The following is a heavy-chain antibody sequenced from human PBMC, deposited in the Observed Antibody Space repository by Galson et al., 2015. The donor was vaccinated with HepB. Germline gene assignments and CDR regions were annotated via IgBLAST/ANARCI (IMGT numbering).Heavy chain of an antibody. V-gene: IGHV3-48*02. CDR2: ISSTGTTM. D-gene: IGHD3-10*01. J-gene: IGHJ2*01. CDR1: GFTFSSYV. CDR3: ARVYFGSGSSSAYWYFDL. Sequence: SLRLSCAASGFTFSSYVMHWVRQAPGKGLESVSYISSTGTTMYYADSAKGRFTISRDNAQNSLYLQMNSLRDGDTAVYYCARVYFGSGSSSAYWYFDLWGRGALVTVSS.